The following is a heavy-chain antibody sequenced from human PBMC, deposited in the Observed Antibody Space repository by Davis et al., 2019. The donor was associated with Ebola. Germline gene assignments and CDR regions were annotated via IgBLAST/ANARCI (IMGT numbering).Heavy chain of an antibody. CDR3: AKGLKVSGWYYFDY. CDR1: GGTFSSYA. D-gene: IGHD6-19*01. Sequence: ASVKVSCKASGGTFSSYAISWVRQAPGQGPEWMGRISVYNGNTKYAQNLQGRVTMTTDTSTSTAYMELRSLRAEDTAVYYCAKGLKVSGWYYFDYWGQGAQVTVSS. V-gene: IGHV1-18*01. J-gene: IGHJ4*02. CDR2: ISVYNGNT.